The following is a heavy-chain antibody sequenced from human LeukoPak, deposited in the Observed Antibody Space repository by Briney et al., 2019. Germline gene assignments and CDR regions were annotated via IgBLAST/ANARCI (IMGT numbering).Heavy chain of an antibody. CDR3: ARDRDGYKQGAFDI. J-gene: IGHJ3*02. D-gene: IGHD5-24*01. CDR1: GFTFSSYS. Sequence: GGSLRLSCAASGFTFSSYSMNWVRQAPGKGLEWVSSISSSSSYTYYADSVKGRFTISRDNAKNSLYLQMNSLGAEDTAVYYCARDRDGYKQGAFDIWGQGTMVTVSS. V-gene: IGHV3-21*01. CDR2: ISSSSSYT.